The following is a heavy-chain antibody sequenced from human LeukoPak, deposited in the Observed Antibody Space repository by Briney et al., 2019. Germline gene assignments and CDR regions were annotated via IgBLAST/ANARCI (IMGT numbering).Heavy chain of an antibody. CDR1: GGSMNKYY. D-gene: IGHD3-10*01. J-gene: IGHJ4*02. CDR3: ARDGSYYYGSGSDY. CDR2: IYYIGGT. V-gene: IGHV4-59*12. Sequence: SETLSLTCTVSGGSMNKYYWTWIRQPPGKGLEWIGNIYYIGGTNYNPSLKSRVSMSVDTSKNQFSLKLSSVTAADTAVYYCARDGSYYYGSGSDYWGQGTLVTVSS.